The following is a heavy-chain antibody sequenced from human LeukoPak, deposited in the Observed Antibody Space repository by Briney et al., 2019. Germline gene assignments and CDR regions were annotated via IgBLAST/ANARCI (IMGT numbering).Heavy chain of an antibody. CDR3: ARGDRGYSGYDQYYFDY. CDR1: GFTFSSYW. Sequence: GGSLRLSCAASGFTFSSYWMSWVRQAPGKGLEWVANIKQDGSEKYYVDSVKGRFTISRDNAKNSLYLQMNSLRAEDTAVYYCARGDRGYSGYDQYYFDYWGQGTLVTVSS. D-gene: IGHD5-12*01. J-gene: IGHJ4*02. V-gene: IGHV3-7*01. CDR2: IKQDGSEK.